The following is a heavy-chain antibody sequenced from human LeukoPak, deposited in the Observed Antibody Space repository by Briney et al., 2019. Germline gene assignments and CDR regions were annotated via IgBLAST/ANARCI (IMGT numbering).Heavy chain of an antibody. D-gene: IGHD2-15*01. CDR2: IRWNSAST. Sequence: PGRSLRLSCAASGFTFDNYAMHWVRHAAGKGLEWVSGIRWNSASTSYADSVKGRFTISRDNAKNSLYLQMNSLRAEDTALYYCAKDIGCSGGSCYGPYYYYGMDVWGQGTTVTVSS. V-gene: IGHV3-9*01. CDR1: GFTFDNYA. CDR3: AKDIGCSGGSCYGPYYYYGMDV. J-gene: IGHJ6*02.